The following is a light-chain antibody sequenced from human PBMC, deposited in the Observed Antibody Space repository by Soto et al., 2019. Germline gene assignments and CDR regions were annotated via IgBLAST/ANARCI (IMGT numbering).Light chain of an antibody. V-gene: IGKV1-9*01. CDR3: QQLNSYPLT. J-gene: IGKJ4*01. Sequence: IQLTQSPSSLSASVGDRVTITCRASQGISSYLAWYHQKPGKATKLLIYASSTLQSGVPSRFSGSGSVTDFTLTISSLQPEDFATYYCQQLNSYPLTFGGGTKV. CDR1: QGISSY. CDR2: ASS.